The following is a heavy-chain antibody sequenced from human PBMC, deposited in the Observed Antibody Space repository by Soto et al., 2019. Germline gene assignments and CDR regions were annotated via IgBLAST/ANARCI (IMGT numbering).Heavy chain of an antibody. CDR3: ARDQTRTSHNWFDP. CDR1: WFTVSSNY. D-gene: IGHD2-2*01. CDR2: IYSGGST. V-gene: IGHV3-53*01. J-gene: IGHJ5*02. Sequence: RGSLRLSCAPSWFTVSSNYMSWVRQAPGKGLEWVSVIYSGGSTYYADSVKGRFTISRDNSKNTLYLQMNSLRAEDTAVYYCARDQTRTSHNWFDPWGQGTLVTVSS.